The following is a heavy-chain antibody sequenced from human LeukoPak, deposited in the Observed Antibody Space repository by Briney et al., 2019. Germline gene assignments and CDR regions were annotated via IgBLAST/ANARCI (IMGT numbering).Heavy chain of an antibody. CDR3: ARGGRDPEAYYYYYYMDV. CDR1: GGTFSSYA. V-gene: IGHV1-69*05. CDR2: IIPIFGTA. Sequence: SVKVSCKASGGTFSSYAISWVRQAPGQGLEWMGGIIPIFGTANYAQKFQGRVTITTDESTSTAYMELSSLRSEDTALYYCARGGRDPEAYYYYYYMDVWGKGTTVTVSS. J-gene: IGHJ6*03.